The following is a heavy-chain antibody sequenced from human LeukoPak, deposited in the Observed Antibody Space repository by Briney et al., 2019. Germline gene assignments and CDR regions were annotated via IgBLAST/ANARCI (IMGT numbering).Heavy chain of an antibody. J-gene: IGHJ5*02. CDR2: IYTSGST. Sequence: PSQTLSLTCTVSGGSISSGSYYWRWLRQPAGKGLEWIGRIYTSGSTNYNPSLKRQVTISVQTSKNQFSLKLSSVTAADTAVYYCARNSGYSSSWYRDNWFDPWGQGTLVTVSS. CDR1: GGSISSGSYY. D-gene: IGHD6-13*01. V-gene: IGHV4-61*02. CDR3: ARNSGYSSSWYRDNWFDP.